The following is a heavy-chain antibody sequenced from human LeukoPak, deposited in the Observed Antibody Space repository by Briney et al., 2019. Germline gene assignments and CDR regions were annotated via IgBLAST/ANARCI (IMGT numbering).Heavy chain of an antibody. Sequence: SETLSLTCTVSGGSISSYYWSWIRQPPGKGLEWIGYIYYSGSTNYNPSLKSRVSISVDTSKDQFSLKLSSVTAADTAVYYCARTGSTVTMLYPFDHWGQGTLVTVSS. V-gene: IGHV4-59*01. CDR1: GGSISSYY. CDR3: ARTGSTVTMLYPFDH. D-gene: IGHD4-17*01. J-gene: IGHJ4*02. CDR2: IYYSGST.